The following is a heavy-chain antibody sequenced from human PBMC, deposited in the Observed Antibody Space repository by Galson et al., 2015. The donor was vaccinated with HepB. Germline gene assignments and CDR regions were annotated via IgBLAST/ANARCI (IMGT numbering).Heavy chain of an antibody. J-gene: IGHJ6*02. V-gene: IGHV3-33*01. Sequence: SLRLSCAASGFTFSSYGMHWVRQAPGKGLEWVAVIWYDGSNKYYADSVKGRFTISRDNSKNTLYLQMNSLRAEDTAVYYCARDALWFGKTPNYYGMDVWGQGTTVTVSS. CDR3: ARDALWFGKTPNYYGMDV. CDR2: IWYDGSNK. D-gene: IGHD3-10*01. CDR1: GFTFSSYG.